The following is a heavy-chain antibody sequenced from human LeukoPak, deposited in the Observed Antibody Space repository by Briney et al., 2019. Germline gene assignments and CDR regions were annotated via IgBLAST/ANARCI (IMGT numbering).Heavy chain of an antibody. D-gene: IGHD5-18*01. Sequence: SVKVSCKASGGTFSSYAISWVRQAPGQGLVWLGGIIPIFGTANYAQKFQGRVTITADESTSTAYMELSSLRSEDTAVYYCARGTLDGIQLWLPFDYWGQGTLVTVSS. CDR3: ARGTLDGIQLWLPFDY. CDR1: GGTFSSYA. CDR2: IIPIFGTA. V-gene: IGHV1-69*13. J-gene: IGHJ4*02.